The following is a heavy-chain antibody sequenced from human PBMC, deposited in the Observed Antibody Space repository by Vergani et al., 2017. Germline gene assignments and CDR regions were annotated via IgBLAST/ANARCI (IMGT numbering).Heavy chain of an antibody. CDR2: IYPGDSDV. V-gene: IGHV5-51*01. J-gene: IGHJ5*02. CDR3: ARHSTGETGRGFDP. D-gene: IGHD1-1*01. Sequence: EVQLVQSGAEVKKAGESLKISCEGSRYSFPSYWIGWVRQKPGKGLEWMGIIYPGDSDVRYSPSFQGQVTISADKSINTAYLEWSSLKVSDSAMYFCARHSTGETGRGFDPWGQGTQVTVSS. CDR1: RYSFPSYW.